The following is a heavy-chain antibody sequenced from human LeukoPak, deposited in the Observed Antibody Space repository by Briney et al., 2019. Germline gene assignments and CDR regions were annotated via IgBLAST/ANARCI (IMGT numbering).Heavy chain of an antibody. J-gene: IGHJ4*02. CDR2: IKQDGNEK. CDR3: ARASYSSGWSSKY. D-gene: IGHD6-19*01. Sequence: GGSLRLSCAASGFTFSSYWMSWVRQAPGKGLEWVANIKQDGNEKYYVDSAKGRFTISRDNAKNSLCLQMDSLRAEDTAVYYCARASYSSGWSSKYWGQGTLVTVSS. CDR1: GFTFSSYW. V-gene: IGHV3-7*04.